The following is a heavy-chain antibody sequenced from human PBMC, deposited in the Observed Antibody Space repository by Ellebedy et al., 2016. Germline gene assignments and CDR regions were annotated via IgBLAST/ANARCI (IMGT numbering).Heavy chain of an antibody. CDR2: ISSSSSYI. D-gene: IGHD3-3*01. J-gene: IGHJ6*03. CDR1: GFTFSDYY. CDR3: ARAGVRFLEWLGYMDV. Sequence: GESLKISCAASGFTFSDYYMSWIRQAPGKGLEWVSSISSSSSYIYYADSVKGRFTISRDNAKNSLYLQMNSLRAEDTAVYYCARAGVRFLEWLGYMDVWGKGTTVTVSS. V-gene: IGHV3-11*06.